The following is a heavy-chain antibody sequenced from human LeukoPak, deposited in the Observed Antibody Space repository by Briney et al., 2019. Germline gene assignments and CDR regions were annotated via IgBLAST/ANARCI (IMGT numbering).Heavy chain of an antibody. CDR3: ASIGGFFTDY. J-gene: IGHJ4*02. Sequence: SETLSLTCTVSGGSISSSSYYWSWIRQPPGKGLERIGYIYYSGSTNYNPSLKSRVTISVDTSKNQFSLKLSSVTAADTAVYYCASIGGFFTDYWGQGTLVTVSS. CDR2: IYYSGST. D-gene: IGHD4-23*01. CDR1: GGSISSSSYY. V-gene: IGHV4-61*01.